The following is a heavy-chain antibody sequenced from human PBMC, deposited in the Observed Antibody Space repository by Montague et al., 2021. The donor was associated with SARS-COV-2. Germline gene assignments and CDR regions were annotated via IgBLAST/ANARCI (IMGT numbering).Heavy chain of an antibody. D-gene: IGHD1-26*01. V-gene: IGHV2-70*01. CDR2: IDWDDDK. J-gene: IGHJ3*01. CDR3: ARIWGATRGDAFRP. Sequence: PALVKPTQTLTLTCTFSGFSLSTSGMCVSWIRQPPGKALEWLALIDWDDDKYYSTSLKARLTISKDTSKNQVVLTMTNMDPVDTATYYCARIWGATRGDAFRPWGAVTIVSASS. CDR1: GFSLSTSGMC.